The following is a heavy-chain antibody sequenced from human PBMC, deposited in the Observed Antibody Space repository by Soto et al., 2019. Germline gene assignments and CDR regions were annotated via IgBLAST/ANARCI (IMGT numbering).Heavy chain of an antibody. CDR1: GYTFTTYS. Sequence: ASVKVSCKTSGYTFTTYSITWVRQAPGQGLEWMGWVSPYNGNTNYAQKFQDRVTMTTDMSTSTAYMELRSLRSDDTAMYYCASAAVTGTAGLDFWGQGTQVTVSS. D-gene: IGHD6-19*01. CDR2: VSPYNGNT. V-gene: IGHV1-18*04. CDR3: ASAAVTGTAGLDF. J-gene: IGHJ4*02.